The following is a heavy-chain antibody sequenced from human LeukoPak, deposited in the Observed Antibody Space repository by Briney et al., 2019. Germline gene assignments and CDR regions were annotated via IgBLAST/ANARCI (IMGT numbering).Heavy chain of an antibody. V-gene: IGHV3-23*01. Sequence: PGGSLRLSCAASGFTFSSYAMSWVRQAPGKGLEWVSAISGSGGSTSYADSVKGRFTISRDNSKNTLYLQMNSLRAEDTAVYYCAKDLYYYDSSGYYLWGQGTLVTVSS. D-gene: IGHD3-22*01. CDR3: AKDLYYYDSSGYYL. J-gene: IGHJ5*02. CDR2: ISGSGGST. CDR1: GFTFSSYA.